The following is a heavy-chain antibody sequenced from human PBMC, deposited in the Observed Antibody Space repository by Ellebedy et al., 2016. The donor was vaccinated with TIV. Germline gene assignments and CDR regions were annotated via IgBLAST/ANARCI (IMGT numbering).Heavy chain of an antibody. CDR2: IYYSGST. CDR3: ARDRRGSYDY. CDR1: GGSISSGGYY. V-gene: IGHV4-31*03. D-gene: IGHD3-10*01. Sequence: LRLSCTVSGGSISSGGYYWSWIRQHPGKGLEWIGYIYYSGSTYYNPSLKSRVTISVDTSKNQFSLKLTSVTAADTAVYYCARDRRGSYDYWGQGTLITVSS. J-gene: IGHJ4*02.